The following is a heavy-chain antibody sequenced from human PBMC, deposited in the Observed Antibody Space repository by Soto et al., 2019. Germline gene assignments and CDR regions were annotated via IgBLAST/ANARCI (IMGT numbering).Heavy chain of an antibody. V-gene: IGHV4-39*01. J-gene: IGHJ4*02. Sequence: PSETLSLTCTVSGGSISSSSYYWGWIRQPPGKGLEWIGSIYYSGGTYYNPSLKSRVTISVDTSKNQFSLKLSSVTAADTAVYYCARLKSPANIDYWGQGTLVTVSS. CDR2: IYYSGGT. CDR1: GGSISSSSYY. CDR3: ARLKSPANIDY.